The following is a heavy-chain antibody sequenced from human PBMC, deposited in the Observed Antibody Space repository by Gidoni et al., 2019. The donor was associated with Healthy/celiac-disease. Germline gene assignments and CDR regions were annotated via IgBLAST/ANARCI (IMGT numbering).Heavy chain of an antibody. CDR2: ISYDGSNK. J-gene: IGHJ4*02. CDR3: AKTVGARDDYGDQHYFDY. V-gene: IGHV3-30*18. CDR1: GFPFSSYG. Sequence: QVQLVESGGGVVQPGRSLRLSCAASGFPFSSYGMHWVSQAPGKGLEWVAVISYDGSNKYYADSVKGRFTISRDNSKNTLYLQMNSLRAEDTAVYYCAKTVGARDDYGDQHYFDYWGQGTLVTVSS. D-gene: IGHD4-17*01.